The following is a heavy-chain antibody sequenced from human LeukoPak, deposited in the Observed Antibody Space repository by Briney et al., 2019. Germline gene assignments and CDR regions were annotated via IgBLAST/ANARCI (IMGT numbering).Heavy chain of an antibody. CDR3: ARDLRITMVRGVIRYNWFDP. D-gene: IGHD3-10*01. CDR1: GYTLTSYG. Sequence: ASVKVSCKASGYTLTSYGISWVRQAPGQGLEWMGWISAYNGNTNYAQKLQGRVTMTTDTSTSTAYMELRSLRSDDTAVYYCARDLRITMVRGVIRYNWFDPWGQGTLVTVSS. CDR2: ISAYNGNT. J-gene: IGHJ5*02. V-gene: IGHV1-18*01.